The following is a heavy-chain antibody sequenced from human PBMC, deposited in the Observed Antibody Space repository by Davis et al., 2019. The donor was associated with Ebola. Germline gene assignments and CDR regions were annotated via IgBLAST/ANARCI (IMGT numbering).Heavy chain of an antibody. Sequence: ASVKVSCKASGYTFTTYGITWVRQAPGQGLEWMGWISPYNGNTVYAQKLPGRVTVTTDTSTGTAYMELRSLRSDDTAVYYCARALTIFVILSWFDPWGQGTLVTVSS. V-gene: IGHV1-18*01. CDR1: GYTFTTYG. D-gene: IGHD3-9*01. J-gene: IGHJ5*02. CDR3: ARALTIFVILSWFDP. CDR2: ISPYNGNT.